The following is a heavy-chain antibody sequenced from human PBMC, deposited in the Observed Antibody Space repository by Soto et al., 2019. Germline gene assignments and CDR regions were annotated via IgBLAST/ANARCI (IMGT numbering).Heavy chain of an antibody. CDR2: LYGDGRT. Sequence: EVQLVQSGGGLVQSGGSLTLSCAASGITVSSNYISWLRQAPGKRLEWVSVLYGDGRTNYADSVKGRFSISRDNFKNTLHLQMNSLRAEDTAVYYCARSLVAAYFDSWGQGTLVTVSS. J-gene: IGHJ4*02. D-gene: IGHD6-25*01. CDR1: GITVSSNY. V-gene: IGHV3-66*01. CDR3: ARSLVAAYFDS.